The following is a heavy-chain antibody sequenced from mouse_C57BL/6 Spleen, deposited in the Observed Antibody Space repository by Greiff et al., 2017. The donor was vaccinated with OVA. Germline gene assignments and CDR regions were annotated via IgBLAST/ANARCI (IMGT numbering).Heavy chain of an antibody. V-gene: IGHV3-6*01. J-gene: IGHJ1*03. CDR1: GYSITSGYY. Sequence: EVQLKESGPGLVKPSQSLSLTCSVTGYSITSGYYWNWIRQFPGNKLEWMGYISYDGSNNYNPSLKNRISITRDTSKNQFFLKLNSVTTEDTATYYCARYYGSYWYFDVWGTGTTVTVSS. CDR2: ISYDGSN. CDR3: ARYYGSYWYFDV. D-gene: IGHD1-1*01.